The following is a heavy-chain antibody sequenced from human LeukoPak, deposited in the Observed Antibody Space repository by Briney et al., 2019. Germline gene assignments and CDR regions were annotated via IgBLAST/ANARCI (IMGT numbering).Heavy chain of an antibody. CDR1: GFTFSSYW. CDR3: ARLNYDILTGSSWHFDH. J-gene: IGHJ4*02. D-gene: IGHD3-9*01. CDR2: INSDGSST. Sequence: PGGSLRLSCAASGFTFSSYWMHWVRQAPGKGLVWVSRINSDGSSTYYADSVKGRFTISRDNAKNTASLQMNSLRAEDTAVYYCARLNYDILTGSSWHFDHWGQGTLVTVSS. V-gene: IGHV3-74*01.